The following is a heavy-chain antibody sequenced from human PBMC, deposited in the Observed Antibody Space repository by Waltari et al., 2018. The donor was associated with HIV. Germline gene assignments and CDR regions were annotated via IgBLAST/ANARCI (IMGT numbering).Heavy chain of an antibody. CDR3: TRDLSTYGHEFDY. Sequence: EVQLVESGGDLVQPGGSLSLSCAASGFHFRSYWMHWIRQIPGKGLVWVSHISTDGSDTSYLESVKGRFTISRDNAKNTLYLQMNSLRVEDTAIYYCTRDLSTYGHEFDYWGQGTLVTVAS. CDR1: GFHFRSYW. V-gene: IGHV3-74*01. CDR2: ISTDGSDT. J-gene: IGHJ4*02. D-gene: IGHD3-16*01.